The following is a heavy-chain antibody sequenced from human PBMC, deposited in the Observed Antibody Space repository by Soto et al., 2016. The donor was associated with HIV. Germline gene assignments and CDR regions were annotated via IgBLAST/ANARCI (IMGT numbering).Heavy chain of an antibody. V-gene: IGHV1-46*03. J-gene: IGHJ6*02. CDR1: GYTFTSYY. CDR2: ISPSGGST. Sequence: QVQLVQSGAEVKKPGASVKVSCKASGYTFTSYYMHWVRQAPGQGLEWMGIISPSGGSTSYAQKFQGRVTMTRDTSTSTVYMELSSLRSEDTAVYYCARDGGRDYYYYGMDVWGQGTTVTVSS. CDR3: ARDGGRDYYYYGMDV.